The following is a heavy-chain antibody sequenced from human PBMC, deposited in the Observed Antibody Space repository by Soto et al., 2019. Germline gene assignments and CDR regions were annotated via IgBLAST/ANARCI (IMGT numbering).Heavy chain of an antibody. J-gene: IGHJ4*02. CDR3: ARAGGYSYGYGY. CDR2: IYYSGST. Sequence: SETLSLTCTVSGGSISSYYWSWIRQPPGKGLEWIGYIYYSGSTNYNPSLKSRVTISVDTSKNQFSLKLSSVTAADTAVYYCARAGGYSYGYGYWGQGTLVTVSS. D-gene: IGHD5-18*01. CDR1: GGSISSYY. V-gene: IGHV4-59*01.